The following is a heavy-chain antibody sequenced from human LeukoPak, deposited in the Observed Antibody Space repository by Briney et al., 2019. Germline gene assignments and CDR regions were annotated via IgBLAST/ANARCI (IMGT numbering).Heavy chain of an antibody. CDR2: IPYDGSKK. D-gene: IGHD5-18*01. Sequence: GGSLRLSCAASGFSFITNGIHWVRQAPGKGLEWVAFIPYDGSKKYYTDSVKGRFTISRDNSKNTMYLQMNSLRAKDTAVYYCAKDHPAMVYYFDYWGQGTLVTVSS. CDR3: AKDHPAMVYYFDY. J-gene: IGHJ4*02. CDR1: GFSFITNG. V-gene: IGHV3-30*02.